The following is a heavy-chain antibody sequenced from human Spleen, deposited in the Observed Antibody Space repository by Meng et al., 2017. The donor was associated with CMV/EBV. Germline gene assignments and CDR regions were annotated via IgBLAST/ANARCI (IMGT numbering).Heavy chain of an antibody. J-gene: IGHJ4*02. CDR1: GFTFSSYA. D-gene: IGHD5-12*01. V-gene: IGHV3-23*01. CDR2: ISGSGGST. CDR3: AKGEDIVATRAVFH. Sequence: ASGFTFSSYAMSWVRQAPGKGLEWVSAISGSGGSTYYADSVKGRFTISRDNSKNTLYLQMNSLRAEDTAVYYCAKGEDIVATRAVFHWGQGTLVTVSS.